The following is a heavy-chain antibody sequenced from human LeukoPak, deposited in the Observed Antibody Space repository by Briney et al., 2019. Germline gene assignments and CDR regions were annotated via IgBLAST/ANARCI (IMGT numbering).Heavy chain of an antibody. V-gene: IGHV3-53*01. Sequence: GGSLRLSCTVSGFTVSSNSWSWVRQAPGKGLEWVSFIYSGGNTHYSDSVTGRFTISRDNSKNTLYLQMNSLRAEDTAVYYCAKDAPYYYDSSGYGGAFDIWGQGTMVTVSS. D-gene: IGHD3-22*01. CDR3: AKDAPYYYDSSGYGGAFDI. CDR2: IYSGGNT. CDR1: GFTVSSNS. J-gene: IGHJ3*02.